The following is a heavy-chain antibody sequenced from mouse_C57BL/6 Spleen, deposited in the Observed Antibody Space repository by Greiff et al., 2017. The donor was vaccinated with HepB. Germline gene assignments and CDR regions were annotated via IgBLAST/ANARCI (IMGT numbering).Heavy chain of an antibody. V-gene: IGHV1-55*01. Sequence: QVQLKQPGAELVKPGASVKMSCKASGYTFTSYWITWVKQRPGQGLEWIGDIYPGSGSTNYNEKFKSKATLTVDTSSSTAYMQLSSLTSEDSAVYYCAKFRYDYDVGAYWGQGTLVTVSA. CDR2: IYPGSGST. J-gene: IGHJ3*01. CDR1: GYTFTSYW. CDR3: AKFRYDYDVGAY. D-gene: IGHD2-4*01.